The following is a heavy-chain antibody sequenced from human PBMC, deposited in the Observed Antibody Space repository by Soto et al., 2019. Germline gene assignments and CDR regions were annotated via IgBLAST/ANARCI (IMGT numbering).Heavy chain of an antibody. CDR2: IYWDDDK. D-gene: IGHD3-10*01. CDR3: AHTLPVGFGGSDAFDI. V-gene: IGHV2-5*02. CDR1: GFSLSTSGVG. Sequence: QITLKESGPTLVKPTQTLTLTCTFSGFSLSTSGVGVGWIRQPPGKALEWLALIYWDDDKRYSPSLKSRLTITKDTTKHQVVLTMSTMDPVDTATYYCAHTLPVGFGGSDAFDIWGQGTMVTVAS. J-gene: IGHJ3*02.